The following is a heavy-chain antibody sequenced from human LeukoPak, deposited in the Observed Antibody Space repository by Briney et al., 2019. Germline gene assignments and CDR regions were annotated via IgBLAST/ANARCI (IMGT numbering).Heavy chain of an antibody. CDR1: GFTVINNY. CDR3: AREPWGHSSHDSCPFQH. D-gene: IGHD2-2*01. CDR2: IYNDGRT. J-gene: IGHJ1*01. Sequence: GGSLRPSCAASGFTVINNYMSWVRQAPGKGLEWVSLIYNDGRTHYPDSVKGRFTISRDNFKNTLYLQMNSLRADDTAVYYCAREPWGHSSHDSCPFQHWGQGTLGTVSS. V-gene: IGHV3-66*01.